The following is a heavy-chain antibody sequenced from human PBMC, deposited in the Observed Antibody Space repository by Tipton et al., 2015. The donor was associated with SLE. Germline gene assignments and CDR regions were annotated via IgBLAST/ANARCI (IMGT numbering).Heavy chain of an antibody. V-gene: IGHV4-38-2*02. Sequence: TLSLTCAVSGYSISSGYYWGWIRQPPGKGLEWIGSIYHSGSTYYNPSLKSRVTISVDTSKNQFSLKLSSVTAADTAVYYCAREGSGWYRGYYFDYWGQGTLVTVSS. D-gene: IGHD6-19*01. CDR1: GYSISSGYY. CDR2: IYHSGST. J-gene: IGHJ4*02. CDR3: AREGSGWYRGYYFDY.